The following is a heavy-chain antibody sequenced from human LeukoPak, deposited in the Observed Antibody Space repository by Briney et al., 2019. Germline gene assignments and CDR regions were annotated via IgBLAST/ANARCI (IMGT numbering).Heavy chain of an antibody. CDR1: GYTFTSFD. CDR3: TRGPFLNGNAYNWFDP. Sequence: ASVKVSCKTSGYTFTSFDINWVRHTTGHGPEWMGWVNCDNGNIRYARKFQGRVAIARDTSTSTIYLELNNLASDDTAIYYCTRGPFLNGNAYNWFDPWGQGTLVTVSS. V-gene: IGHV1-8*03. J-gene: IGHJ5*02. D-gene: IGHD1-20*01. CDR2: VNCDNGNI.